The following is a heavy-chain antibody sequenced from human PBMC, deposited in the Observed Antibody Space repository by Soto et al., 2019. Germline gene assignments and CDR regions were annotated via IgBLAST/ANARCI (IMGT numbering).Heavy chain of an antibody. J-gene: IGHJ4*02. D-gene: IGHD3-3*01. CDR1: GFTFSSYG. CDR2: ISYDGSNK. Sequence: LRLSCAASGFTFSSYGMHWVRQAPGKGLEWVAVISYDGSNKYYADSVKGRFTISRDNSKNTLYLQMNSLRAEDTAVYYCAKEGGERITIFGVAEYYFDYWGQGTLVTVSS. CDR3: AKEGGERITIFGVAEYYFDY. V-gene: IGHV3-30*18.